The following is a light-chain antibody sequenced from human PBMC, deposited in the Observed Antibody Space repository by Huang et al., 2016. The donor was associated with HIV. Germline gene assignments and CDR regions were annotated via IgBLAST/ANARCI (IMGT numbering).Light chain of an antibody. CDR1: QSISSY. V-gene: IGKV1-39*01. CDR3: QQNYNAPRT. CDR2: AAS. J-gene: IGKJ1*01. Sequence: DIQMTQFPSSLSASVGDRVTITCRASQSISSYVNWYQQKPGKAPKLLISAASSLQSGVPSRFSGSGSGTDFTLTISSLQPEDFATYYCQQNYNAPRTFGQGTKVEIK.